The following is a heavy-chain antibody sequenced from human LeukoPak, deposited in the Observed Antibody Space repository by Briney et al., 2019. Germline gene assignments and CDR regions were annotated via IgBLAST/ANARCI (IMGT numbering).Heavy chain of an antibody. J-gene: IGHJ4*02. D-gene: IGHD3-9*01. CDR1: GFTFSNYA. CDR3: ARGSSDILTGYYRGVDY. V-gene: IGHV3-30-3*01. CDR2: ISYDGSNK. Sequence: GGSLRLSCAASGFTFSNYAMHWVRQAPGKGLEWVAVISYDGSNKYYADSVKGRFTISRDNSKNTLYLQMNSLRAEDTAVYYCARGSSDILTGYYRGVDYWGQGTLVTVSS.